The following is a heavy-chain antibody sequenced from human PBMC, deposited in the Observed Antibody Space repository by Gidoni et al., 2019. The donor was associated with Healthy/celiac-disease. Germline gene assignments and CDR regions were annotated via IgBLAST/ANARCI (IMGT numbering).Heavy chain of an antibody. Sequence: QITLKESGPTLVKPTQTLTLTCTFSGFSLSTSGVGVGWIRQPPGKALEGLALIYWNDDKRYSPSLKSRLTITKDTSKNQVVLTMTNMDPVDTATYYCAHSLYDFWSGYYTGTFDYWGQGTLVTVSS. CDR1: GFSLSTSGVG. CDR2: IYWNDDK. D-gene: IGHD3-3*01. J-gene: IGHJ4*02. CDR3: AHSLYDFWSGYYTGTFDY. V-gene: IGHV2-5*01.